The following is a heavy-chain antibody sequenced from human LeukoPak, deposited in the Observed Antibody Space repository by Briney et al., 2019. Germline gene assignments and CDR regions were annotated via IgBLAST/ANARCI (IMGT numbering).Heavy chain of an antibody. CDR1: GFTFDDYG. J-gene: IGHJ4*02. CDR2: ISWNSGSI. D-gene: IGHD6-13*01. Sequence: GGSLRLSCAASGFTFDDYGMSWVRQAPGKGLEWVSGISWNSGSIGYADSVKGRFTISRDNAKNSLYLQVNSLRAEDMALYYCAKDTAAAGTYSHFDYWGQGTLVTVSS. V-gene: IGHV3-9*03. CDR3: AKDTAAAGTYSHFDY.